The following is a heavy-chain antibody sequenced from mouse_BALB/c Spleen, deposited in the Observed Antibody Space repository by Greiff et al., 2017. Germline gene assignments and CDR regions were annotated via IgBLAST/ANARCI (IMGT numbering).Heavy chain of an antibody. CDR1: GFDFSRYW. Sequence: EVKLLESGGGLVQPGGSLKLSCAASGFDFSRYWMSWVRQAPGKGLEWIGEINPDSSTINYTPSLKDKFIISRDNAKNTLYLQMSKVRSEDTALYYCARQADYYGSSYAYYFDYWGQGTTLTVSS. CDR3: ARQADYYGSSYAYYFDY. J-gene: IGHJ2*01. CDR2: INPDSSTI. V-gene: IGHV4-1*02. D-gene: IGHD1-1*01.